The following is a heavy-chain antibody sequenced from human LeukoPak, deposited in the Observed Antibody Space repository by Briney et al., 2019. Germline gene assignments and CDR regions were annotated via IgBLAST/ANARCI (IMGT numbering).Heavy chain of an antibody. CDR2: INAGNGNT. CDR3: ARDLQGYHWFDP. Sequence: ASVKVSCKASGYTFTSYAMHWVRQAPGQRLEWMGWINAGNGNTKYSQKFQGRVTITRDTSASTAYMELSSLRSEDTAVYYCARDLQGYHWFDPWGQGTLVTVSS. J-gene: IGHJ5*02. CDR1: GYTFTSYA. D-gene: IGHD3-16*02. V-gene: IGHV1-3*01.